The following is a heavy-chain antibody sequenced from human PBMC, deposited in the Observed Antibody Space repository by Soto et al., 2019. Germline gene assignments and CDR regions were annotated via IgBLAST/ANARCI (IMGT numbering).Heavy chain of an antibody. D-gene: IGHD3-22*01. CDR1: GFTFSSYG. Sequence: QVQLVESGGGVVQPGRSLRLSCAASGFTFSSYGMHWVRQAPGKGLEWVAVISYDGSNKYYADSVKGRFTISRYNSKNTLYLQMNSLRAEDTAVYYWAKVTYYDDSSAHSRPDYWGQGTLVTVSS. CDR2: ISYDGSNK. CDR3: AKVTYYDDSSAHSRPDY. V-gene: IGHV3-30*18. J-gene: IGHJ4*02.